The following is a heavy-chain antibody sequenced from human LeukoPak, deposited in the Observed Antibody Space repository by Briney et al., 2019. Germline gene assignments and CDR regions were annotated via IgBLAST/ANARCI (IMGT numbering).Heavy chain of an antibody. CDR2: IYTSGGT. CDR1: GGSISSGSYY. CDR3: ARVPYYYDSSGFYSDWFDP. V-gene: IGHV4-61*02. D-gene: IGHD3-22*01. J-gene: IGHJ5*02. Sequence: SETLSLTCTVSGGSISSGSYYWSWIRQPAGKGLEWIGRIYTSGGTNYNPSLKSRVTISVDTSKNQFSLKLSSVTAADTAVYYCARVPYYYDSSGFYSDWFDPWGQGTLVTVSS.